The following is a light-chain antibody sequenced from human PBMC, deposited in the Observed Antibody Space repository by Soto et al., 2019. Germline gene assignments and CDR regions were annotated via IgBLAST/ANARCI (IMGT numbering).Light chain of an antibody. Sequence: EIVLTQSPATLSLSPGERTTLSCRASQSVSSYLAWYQQKPGQAPRLLIYDAFNRATGIQARFSGSGSGTDFTLTISSLEPEDFADYYCQQRSNWTWTFGQGTKVEIK. V-gene: IGKV3-11*01. CDR1: QSVSSY. CDR3: QQRSNWTWT. CDR2: DAF. J-gene: IGKJ1*01.